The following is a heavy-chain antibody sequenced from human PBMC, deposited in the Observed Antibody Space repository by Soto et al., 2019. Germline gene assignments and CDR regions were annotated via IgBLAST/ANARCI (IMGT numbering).Heavy chain of an antibody. V-gene: IGHV4-31*03. CDR2: IYYSGST. CDR1: GGSISRGGYY. Sequence: PSETLSLTCTVSGGSISRGGYYWSWIRQHPGKGLEWIGYIYYSGSTYYNPSLKSRVTISVDTSKNQFSLKLSSVTAADTAVYYCASVYSSGYYHWFDPWGQGTLVTVSS. CDR3: ASVYSSGYYHWFDP. J-gene: IGHJ5*02. D-gene: IGHD3-22*01.